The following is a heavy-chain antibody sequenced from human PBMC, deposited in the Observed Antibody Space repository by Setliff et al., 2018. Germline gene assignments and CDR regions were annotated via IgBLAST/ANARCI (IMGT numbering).Heavy chain of an antibody. Sequence: ETLSLTCTVSGGSISSYCWSWIRQPAGKGLEWIGHIYIGGSANYNPSLKSRVTMSIDTSKNQFSLKLNSVTAADMAVYYCAREQWLDPPGYYYMDVWAKGTTVTVSS. J-gene: IGHJ6*03. D-gene: IGHD6-19*01. V-gene: IGHV4-4*07. CDR2: IYIGGSA. CDR3: AREQWLDPPGYYYMDV. CDR1: GGSISSYC.